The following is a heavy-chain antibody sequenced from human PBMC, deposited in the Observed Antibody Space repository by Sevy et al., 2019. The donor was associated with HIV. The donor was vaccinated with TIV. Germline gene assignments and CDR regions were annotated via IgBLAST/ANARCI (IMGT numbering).Heavy chain of an antibody. CDR1: GFTFSSYA. V-gene: IGHV3-23*01. CDR2: ISGSGGST. J-gene: IGHJ3*02. Sequence: GGSLRLSCAASGFTFSSYAMSWVRQAPGKGLEWVSAISGSGGSTYYADSVKGRFTISRDNSKNTLYLQMNSLRAEDTAVYYCAKEQLTMVRGVIIRGGFDMWGQWTMVTVSS. D-gene: IGHD3-10*01. CDR3: AKEQLTMVRGVIIRGGFDM.